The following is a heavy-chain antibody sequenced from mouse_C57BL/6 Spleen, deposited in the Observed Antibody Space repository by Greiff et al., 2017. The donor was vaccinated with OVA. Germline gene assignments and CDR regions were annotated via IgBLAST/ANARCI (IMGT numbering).Heavy chain of an antibody. CDR3: TRGWLLEEDAMDY. D-gene: IGHD2-3*01. Sequence: VQLQQSGTVLARPGASVKMSCKTSGYTFTSYWMHWVKQRPGQGLEWIGAIYPGNSDTSYNQKFKGKAKLTAVTSASTAYMELSSLTNEDSAVYYCTRGWLLEEDAMDYWGQGTSVTVSS. CDR1: GYTFTSYW. CDR2: IYPGNSDT. J-gene: IGHJ4*01. V-gene: IGHV1-5*01.